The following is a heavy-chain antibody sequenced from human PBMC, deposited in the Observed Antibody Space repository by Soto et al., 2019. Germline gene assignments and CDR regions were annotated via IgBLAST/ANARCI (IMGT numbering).Heavy chain of an antibody. D-gene: IGHD3-22*01. V-gene: IGHV4-39*01. CDR1: GXSXXXXIYY. CDR2: IHYSGST. J-gene: IGHJ4*02. Sequence: PSETLSLTCTXSGXSXXXXIYYWGXXXQPPGKGLEWIGNIHYSGSTYYDSSLKSRVTISVDTSKNQFSLKLSSVTAADTAVYYCASQHYYDSSGYYVVYWGQGTLVTVS. CDR3: ASQHYYDSSGYYVVY.